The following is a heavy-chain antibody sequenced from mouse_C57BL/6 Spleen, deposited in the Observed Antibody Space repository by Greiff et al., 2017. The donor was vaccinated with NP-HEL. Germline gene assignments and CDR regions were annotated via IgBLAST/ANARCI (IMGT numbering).Heavy chain of an antibody. Sequence: VQLKESGGGLVKPGGSLKLSCAASGFTFSSYAMSWVRQTPEKRLEWVATISDGGSYTYYPDNVKGRFTISRDNAKNNLYLQMSHLKSEDTAMYYCARDLYRVTHYFDYWGQGTTLTVSS. V-gene: IGHV5-4*01. CDR3: ARDLYRVTHYFDY. J-gene: IGHJ2*01. CDR2: ISDGGSYT. CDR1: GFTFSSYA. D-gene: IGHD2-14*01.